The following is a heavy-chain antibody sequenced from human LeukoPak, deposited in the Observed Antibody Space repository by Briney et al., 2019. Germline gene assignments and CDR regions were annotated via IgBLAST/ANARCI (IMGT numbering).Heavy chain of an antibody. V-gene: IGHV3-21*01. D-gene: IGHD1-1*01. CDR1: GFTFSNYA. CDR3: ARDYNWSHDY. J-gene: IGHJ4*02. CDR2: ITSSSSYI. Sequence: GGSLRLSCAASGFTFSNYAMSWVRQAPGKGLEWVSSITSSSSYIFYADSVKGRFTISRDNAKNSLFLQMNSLRGEDTAMYYCARDYNWSHDYWGQGTLVTVTS.